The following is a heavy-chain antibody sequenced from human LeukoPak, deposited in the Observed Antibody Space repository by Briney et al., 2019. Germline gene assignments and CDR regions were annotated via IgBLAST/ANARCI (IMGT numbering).Heavy chain of an antibody. D-gene: IGHD5-18*01. CDR2: ISSSSSTI. Sequence: GSLRLCCAASGFTFSSYSMNWVRQAPGKGLEWVSYISSSSSTIYYADSVKGRFTISRDNAKNSLYLQMNSLRAEDTAVYYCARDEGLIQLWLSYFDYWGQGTLVTVSS. V-gene: IGHV3-48*04. CDR3: ARDEGLIQLWLSYFDY. J-gene: IGHJ4*02. CDR1: GFTFSSYS.